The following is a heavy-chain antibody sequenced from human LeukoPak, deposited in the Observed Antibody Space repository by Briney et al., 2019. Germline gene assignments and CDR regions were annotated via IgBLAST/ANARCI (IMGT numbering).Heavy chain of an antibody. CDR2: ISGSGGST. J-gene: IGHJ4*02. V-gene: IGHV3-23*01. CDR1: GFTFSSYA. Sequence: GRSLRPSCAASGFTFSSYAMSWVRQAPRKGLEWVSAISGSGGSTYYAASVKGRFTISRDQSKNTLYLQMNSLTAEDTAVYYCRIYYYGSGSYFEEFFDYWGQGTLVTVSS. CDR3: RIYYYGSGSYFEEFFDY. D-gene: IGHD3-10*01.